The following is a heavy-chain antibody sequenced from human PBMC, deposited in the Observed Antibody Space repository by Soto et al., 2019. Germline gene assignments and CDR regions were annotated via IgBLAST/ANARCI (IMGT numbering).Heavy chain of an antibody. J-gene: IGHJ4*02. CDR2: IYYSGST. CDR1: GGSISSSSYY. Sequence: PSETLSLTCTVSGGSISSSSYYWGWLRQPPGKGLEWIGSIYYSGSTYYNPSLKSRVTISVDTSKNQFSLKLSSVTAADTAVYYCARGFYYYDSSGLFGYWGQGTLVTVSS. D-gene: IGHD3-22*01. V-gene: IGHV4-39*01. CDR3: ARGFYYYDSSGLFGY.